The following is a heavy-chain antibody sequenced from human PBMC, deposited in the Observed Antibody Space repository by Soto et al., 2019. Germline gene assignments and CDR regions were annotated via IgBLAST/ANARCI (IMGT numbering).Heavy chain of an antibody. V-gene: IGHV2-26*01. CDR3: ARIGSSGYYYADNWFDP. CDR2: IFSNDEK. Sequence: QVTLKESGPVLVKPTETLTLTCTVSGFSLSNARMGVSWIRQPPGKALEWLAHIFSNDEKSYSTSLKSRLTIPKXXSXSXXVLTMTNMDPVDTATYYCARIGSSGYYYADNWFDPWGQGTLVTVSS. CDR1: GFSLSNARMG. D-gene: IGHD3-22*01. J-gene: IGHJ5*02.